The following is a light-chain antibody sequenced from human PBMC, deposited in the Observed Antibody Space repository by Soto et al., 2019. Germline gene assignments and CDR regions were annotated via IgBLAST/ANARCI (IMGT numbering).Light chain of an antibody. CDR2: DAS. Sequence: DIQMTQSPSTLSASVGDRVTITCRASQSISSWLAWYQQKPGKAPKLLIYDASSLESGVPSRFSGSGSGTKFTLTIISLQPDDFATYYCQQYNSYSPLTFGGGTKVDIK. V-gene: IGKV1-5*01. J-gene: IGKJ4*01. CDR1: QSISSW. CDR3: QQYNSYSPLT.